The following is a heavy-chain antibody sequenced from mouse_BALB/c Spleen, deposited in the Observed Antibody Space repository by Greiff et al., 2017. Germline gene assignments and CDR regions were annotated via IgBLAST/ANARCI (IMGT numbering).Heavy chain of an antibody. D-gene: IGHD2-4*01. CDR2: ILPGSGST. CDR3: ARRYDYDAWFAY. Sequence: VHLVESGAELMKPGASVKISCKATGYTFSSYWIEWVKQRPGHGLEWIGEILPGSGSTNYNEKFKGKATFTADTSSNTAYMQLSSLTSEDSAVYYCARRYDYDAWFAYWGQGTLVTVSA. CDR1: GYTFSSYW. V-gene: IGHV1-9*01. J-gene: IGHJ3*01.